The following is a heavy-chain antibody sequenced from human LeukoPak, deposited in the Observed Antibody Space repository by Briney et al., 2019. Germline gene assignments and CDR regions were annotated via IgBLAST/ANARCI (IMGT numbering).Heavy chain of an antibody. D-gene: IGHD2-21*02. V-gene: IGHV5-51*01. CDR2: IYPGDSDT. Sequence: GESLKISCKGSGYSFTSYWIGWVRQMPGKGLEWMGIIYPGDSDTRYSPSFQGQVTISADKSISTAYLQWSSLKASDTAMYYCARRLAYCGGDCYSNTYYYDSSGPAFDAFDIWGQGTMVTVSS. CDR1: GYSFTSYW. J-gene: IGHJ3*02. CDR3: ARRLAYCGGDCYSNTYYYDSSGPAFDAFDI.